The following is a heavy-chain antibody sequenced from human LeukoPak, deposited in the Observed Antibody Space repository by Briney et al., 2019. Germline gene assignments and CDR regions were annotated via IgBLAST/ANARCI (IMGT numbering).Heavy chain of an antibody. J-gene: IGHJ4*02. CDR1: GSTFSSYG. Sequence: GGSLRLSCAASGSTFSSYGMHWVRQAPGKGLEWVAVIWYDGSNKYYADSVKGRFTISRDNSKNTLYLQMNSLRAEGTAVYYWARNVGANYWGQGTLVTVSS. CDR3: ARNVGANY. D-gene: IGHD1-26*01. V-gene: IGHV3-33*01. CDR2: IWYDGSNK.